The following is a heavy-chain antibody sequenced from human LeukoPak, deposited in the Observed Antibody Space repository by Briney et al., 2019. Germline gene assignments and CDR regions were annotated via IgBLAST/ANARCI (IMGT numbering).Heavy chain of an antibody. D-gene: IGHD5-12*01. CDR1: GFTFSSYA. Sequence: GGSLRLSCAASGFTFSSYAMSWVRQAPGKGLEWVSAISGSGGSTYYADSVKGRFTISRDNSKNMLYPQMNSLRAEDTAVYYCAKVGYNYVTTPDYWGQGTLVTVSS. J-gene: IGHJ4*02. V-gene: IGHV3-23*01. CDR3: AKVGYNYVTTPDY. CDR2: ISGSGGST.